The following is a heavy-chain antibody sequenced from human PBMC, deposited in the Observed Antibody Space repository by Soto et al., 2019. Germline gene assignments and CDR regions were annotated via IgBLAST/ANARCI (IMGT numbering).Heavy chain of an antibody. CDR3: ASGGGYDLLRGSYYYYGMDV. Sequence: ASVKVSCTASGYTFTSYYMHWVRHAPGQGHERMGIINPSGGSTSYAQKFQGRVTMTKDTSTSTVYMELSSLRSEDTAVYYCASGGGYDLLRGSYYYYGMDVWGQGTTVTVSS. J-gene: IGHJ6*02. V-gene: IGHV1-46*03. CDR1: GYTFTSYY. D-gene: IGHD5-12*01. CDR2: INPSGGST.